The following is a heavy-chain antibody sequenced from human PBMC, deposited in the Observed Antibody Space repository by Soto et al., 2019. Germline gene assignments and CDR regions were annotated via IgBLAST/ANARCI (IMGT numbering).Heavy chain of an antibody. J-gene: IGHJ4*02. CDR1: GGSFSGYY. CDR3: ARRYSYGYLFDY. V-gene: IGHV4-34*01. CDR2: INHSGST. D-gene: IGHD5-18*01. Sequence: ETLSLTCAVYGGSFSGYYWSWIRQPPGKGLEWIGEINHSGSTNYNPSLKSRVTISVDTSKNQFSLNLSSVTAADTAVYYCARRYSYGYLFDYWGLGTLVTVSS.